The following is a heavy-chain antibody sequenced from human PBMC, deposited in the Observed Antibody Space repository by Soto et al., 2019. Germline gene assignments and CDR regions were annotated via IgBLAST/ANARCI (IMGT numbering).Heavy chain of an antibody. CDR1: GGSFSGYY. D-gene: IGHD3-10*01. J-gene: IGHJ3*02. CDR2: INHSGST. V-gene: IGHV4-34*01. CDR3: ARGTYYYGSGSHHDAFDI. Sequence: SETLSLTCAVYGGSFSGYYWSWIRQPPGKGLEWIGEINHSGSTNYNPSLKSRVTISVDTSKNQFSLKMSSVTAADTAVYYCARGTYYYGSGSHHDAFDIWGQGTMVT.